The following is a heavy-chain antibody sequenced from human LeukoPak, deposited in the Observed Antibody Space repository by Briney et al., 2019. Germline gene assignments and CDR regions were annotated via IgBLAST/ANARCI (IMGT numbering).Heavy chain of an antibody. CDR2: IIPIFGTA. D-gene: IGHD3-10*01. CDR3: ARGFPYYYGSGSSYYYYYYGMDV. V-gene: IGHV1-69*06. Sequence: SVKISCKASGGTFSSYAISWVRQAPGQGLEWMGGIIPIFGTANYAQKFQGRVTITADKSTSTAYMELSSLRSEDTAVYYCARGFPYYYGSGSSYYYYYYGMDVWGKGTTVTVSS. CDR1: GGTFSSYA. J-gene: IGHJ6*04.